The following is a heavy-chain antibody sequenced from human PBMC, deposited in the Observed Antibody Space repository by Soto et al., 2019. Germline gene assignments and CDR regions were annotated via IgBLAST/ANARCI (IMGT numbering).Heavy chain of an antibody. V-gene: IGHV2-70*01. CDR2: IDWDDDK. CDR1: VFSLSHSAMC. CDR3: ARTRPRGAFDI. Sequence: GPTLMNRTQTLTLTCTFSVFSLSHSAMCVSWIRQPPGEALEWIALIDWDDDKYYSTSLKTRLTISKDTSKTQVVLTMTNMDPVDTATYYCARTRPRGAFDIWGQGTMVTVSS. J-gene: IGHJ3*02.